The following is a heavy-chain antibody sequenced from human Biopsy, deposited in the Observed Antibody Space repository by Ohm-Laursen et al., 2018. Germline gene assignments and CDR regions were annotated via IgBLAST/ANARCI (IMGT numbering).Heavy chain of an antibody. D-gene: IGHD3-9*01. J-gene: IGHJ6*02. CDR1: GFTVNDHA. CDR3: TKVLIPAGTDV. CDR2: ISWDSGRI. V-gene: IGHV3-9*01. Sequence: SLRLSCAASGFTVNDHAMHWVRQPPGKGLEWISGISWDSGRIGYADSVKGRFTVSRNNAKKSLYLEMNSLRPEDTALFFCTKVLIPAGTDVWGQGTTVTVSS.